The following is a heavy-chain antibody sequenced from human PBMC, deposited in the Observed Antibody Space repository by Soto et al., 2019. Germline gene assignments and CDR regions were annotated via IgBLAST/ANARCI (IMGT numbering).Heavy chain of an antibody. CDR1: GFTFTSSA. Sequence: QMQLVQSGPEVKKPGTSVKVSCKASGFTFTSSAVQWVRQARGQRLEWIGWIVVGSGNTNYTQKIQERVTIPREMSTSPADMELSSMGAVDTAVYYCAAVQQDRSPAYWGQGTLVTVSS. CDR3: AAVQQDRSPAY. CDR2: IVVGSGNT. J-gene: IGHJ4*02. V-gene: IGHV1-58*01.